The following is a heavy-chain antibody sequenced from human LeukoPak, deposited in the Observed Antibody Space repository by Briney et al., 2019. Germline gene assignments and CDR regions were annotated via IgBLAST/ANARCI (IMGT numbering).Heavy chain of an antibody. D-gene: IGHD3-3*01. CDR1: GFTFSNYA. V-gene: IGHV3-23*01. Sequence: RGSPRLSCAASGFTFSNYAMNWVRQAPGKGLECVSSISPSGGSTYYADSVEGRFTISRDNSKNTLYLQLNSLRAEDTAVYFCAKDYDFWSGYSTPFDYWGQGTLGTVSS. CDR3: AKDYDFWSGYSTPFDY. CDR2: ISPSGGST. J-gene: IGHJ4*02.